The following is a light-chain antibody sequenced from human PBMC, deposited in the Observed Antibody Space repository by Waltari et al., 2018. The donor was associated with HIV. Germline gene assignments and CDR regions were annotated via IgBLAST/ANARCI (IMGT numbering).Light chain of an antibody. J-gene: IGKJ5*01. Sequence: EIVLTQSPGTLSLSPGERATLSCRASQSVSSSYLAWYQQKPGQAPSLLIYGASSRATGIPDRFSGSGSGTDFTLTISRLEPEDFAVYYWQQYGSSPPVGQGTRLEIK. V-gene: IGKV3-20*01. CDR2: GAS. CDR3: QQYGSSPP. CDR1: QSVSSSY.